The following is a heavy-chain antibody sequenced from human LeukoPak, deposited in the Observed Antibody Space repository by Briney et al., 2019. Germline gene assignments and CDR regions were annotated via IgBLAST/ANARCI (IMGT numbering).Heavy chain of an antibody. D-gene: IGHD1-1*01. J-gene: IGHJ4*02. Sequence: GGSLRLSCAASGFTVSSNYMSWVRQAPGKGLEWVSVIYSGGSTYYADSVKGRFTISRGNSKNTLYLQMNSLRAEDTAVYYCARAGTTGSSLFDYWGQGTLVTVSS. CDR2: IYSGGST. V-gene: IGHV3-53*01. CDR1: GFTVSSNY. CDR3: ARAGTTGSSLFDY.